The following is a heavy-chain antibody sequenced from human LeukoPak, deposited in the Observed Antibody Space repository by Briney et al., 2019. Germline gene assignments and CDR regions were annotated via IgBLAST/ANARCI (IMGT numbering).Heavy chain of an antibody. CDR3: ARDDHYNYYYMDV. CDR1: GFIFSTYS. J-gene: IGHJ6*03. Sequence: GGSLRLSCAASGFIFSTYSMNWVRQAPGKGLEWVSYISSSSSTIYYADSVKGRFTISRDNAENSLYLQMDSLGAEDTAVYYCARDDHYNYYYMDVWGKGTTVTVSS. V-gene: IGHV3-48*01. CDR2: ISSSSSTI.